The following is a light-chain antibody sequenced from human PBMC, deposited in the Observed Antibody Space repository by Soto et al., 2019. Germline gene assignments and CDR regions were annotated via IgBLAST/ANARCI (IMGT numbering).Light chain of an antibody. J-gene: IGKJ3*01. Sequence: EILLTQSPATLAVSRGEGATLSCRASQSVLDNLAWYQQKPGQAPRLLIYRASARATGVPARFSGSGSGTEFTLTISSLQSEDCGVYYCQQNGRSPTFGPGTKVHI. CDR3: QQNGRSPT. CDR2: RAS. V-gene: IGKV3-15*01. CDR1: QSVLDN.